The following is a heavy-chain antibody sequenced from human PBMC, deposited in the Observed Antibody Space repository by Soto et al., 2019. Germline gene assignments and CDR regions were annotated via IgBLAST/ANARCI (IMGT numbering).Heavy chain of an antibody. CDR1: GFTFSSYA. CDR2: ISYDGSNK. Sequence: QVQLVGSGGGVVQPGRSLRLSCAASGFTFSSYAMHWVRQAPGKGLEWVAVISYDGSNKYYADSVKGRFTISRDNSKNTLYLQMNSLRAEDTAVYYCARGPRIAVAGLDYWGQGTLVTVSS. V-gene: IGHV3-30-3*01. CDR3: ARGPRIAVAGLDY. D-gene: IGHD6-19*01. J-gene: IGHJ4*02.